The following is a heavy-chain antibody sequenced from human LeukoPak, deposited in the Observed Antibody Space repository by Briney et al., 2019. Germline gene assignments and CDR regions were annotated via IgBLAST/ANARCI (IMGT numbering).Heavy chain of an antibody. J-gene: IGHJ4*02. CDR2: ISSSSSYI. V-gene: IGHV3-21*04. D-gene: IGHD1-1*01. CDR3: ARDRVQLERLLDY. CDR1: GFTFSGYS. Sequence: PGGSLRLSCAASGFTFSGYSMNWVRQAPGKGLEWVSSISSSSSYIYYADSMKGRFTVSRDNARNSLYLQMNSLRAEDTALYYCARDRVQLERLLDYWGQGTLVTVSS.